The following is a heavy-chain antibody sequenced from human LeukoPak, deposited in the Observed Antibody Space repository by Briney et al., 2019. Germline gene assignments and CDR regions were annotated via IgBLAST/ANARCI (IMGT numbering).Heavy chain of an antibody. J-gene: IGHJ4*02. CDR3: ASLAGYSYYFDY. V-gene: IGHV4-34*01. Sequence: SETLSLTCAVYGGSFSGYYWSWIRQPPGKGLEWIGEINHSGSTNYNPSLKSRVTISVDTSKNQFSLKLSSVTAADTAVYYCASLAGYSYYFDYWGQGTLVTVSS. D-gene: IGHD5-18*01. CDR1: GGSFSGYY. CDR2: INHSGST.